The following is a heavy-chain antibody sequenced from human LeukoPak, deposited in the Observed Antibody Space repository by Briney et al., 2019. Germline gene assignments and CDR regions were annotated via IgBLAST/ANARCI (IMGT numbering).Heavy chain of an antibody. CDR3: ARDQEAFDY. Sequence: ASVKVSCKASGYSLTTYYMHWVRQAPGQGLEWMAIINPSGGSTSYAQKFQGRVTVARDTSTSTVHMELSGLRSEDTAVYYCARDQEAFDYWGQGTLVTVSS. V-gene: IGHV1-46*01. CDR1: GYSLTTYY. J-gene: IGHJ4*02. CDR2: INPSGGST.